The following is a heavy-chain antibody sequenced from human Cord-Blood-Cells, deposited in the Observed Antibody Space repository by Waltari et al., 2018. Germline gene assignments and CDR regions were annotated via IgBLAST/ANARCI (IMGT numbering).Heavy chain of an antibody. CDR2: INPSAGST. J-gene: IGHJ6*02. Sequence: QVQLVQSGAEVKKPGASVKVSCKASGYTFTSYYMHWVRQAPGQGLEWMGIINPSAGSTSYAQKFQGRVTMTRDTYTNTVYMGLSSLRSEDTAVYYCARRPPMDVWGQGTTVTVSS. CDR3: ARRPPMDV. CDR1: GYTFTSYY. V-gene: IGHV1-46*01.